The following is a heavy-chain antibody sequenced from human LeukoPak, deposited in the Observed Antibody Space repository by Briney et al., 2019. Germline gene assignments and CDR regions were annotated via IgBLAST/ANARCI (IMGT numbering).Heavy chain of an antibody. CDR1: GFTFSDFY. J-gene: IGHJ3*02. V-gene: IGHV3-11*04. D-gene: IGHD3-22*01. CDR3: AREGRRDDTIPI. CDR2: ISSGGSTI. Sequence: GGSLRLTCTASGFTFSDFYMNWVRQAPGKGLEWVSYISSGGSTIYYADSVKGRFTVSRDNAQNSLYLQMHSLRAEDTAVYYCAREGRRDDTIPIWGQGTMVTVSS.